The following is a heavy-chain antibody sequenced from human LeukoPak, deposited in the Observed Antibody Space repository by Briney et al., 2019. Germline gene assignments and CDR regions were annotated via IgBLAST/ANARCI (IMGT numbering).Heavy chain of an antibody. CDR3: ARLLEWLPPDY. CDR2: ISSSSSYI. Sequence: GSLRLSCAASGFTFSSYSMNWVRQAPGKGLEWVSSISSSSSYIYYADSVKGRFTISRDNSKSSLYLQMNSLRAEDTAVYYCARLLEWLPPDYWGQGTLVTVSS. CDR1: GFTFSSYS. J-gene: IGHJ4*02. V-gene: IGHV3-21*01. D-gene: IGHD3-3*01.